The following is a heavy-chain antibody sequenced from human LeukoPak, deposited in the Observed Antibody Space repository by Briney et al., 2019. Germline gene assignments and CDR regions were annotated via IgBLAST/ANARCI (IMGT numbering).Heavy chain of an antibody. CDR2: LYYSGST. CDR3: ARAPYSSWPNWFDP. J-gene: IGHJ5*02. CDR1: GGSISSYY. Sequence: SETLSLTCTVSGGSISSYYWSWIRQPPGKGLEWIGHLYYSGSTKYNPSLKSRVTILVDTSKNQFSLNLSSVTAADTAVYYCARAPYSSWPNWFDPWGQGTLVTVSS. V-gene: IGHV4-59*12. D-gene: IGHD6-6*01.